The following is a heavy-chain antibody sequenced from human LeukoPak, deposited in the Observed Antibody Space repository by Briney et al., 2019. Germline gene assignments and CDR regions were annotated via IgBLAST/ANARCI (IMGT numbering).Heavy chain of an antibody. CDR3: ARDRAGYNWNQPRMDYYYYGMDV. Sequence: ASVKVSCKASGGTFSSYAISWVRQAPGQGLEWMGWISAYNGNTNYAQKLQGRVTMTTDTSTSTAYMELRSLRSDDTAVYYCARDRAGYNWNQPRMDYYYYGMDVWGQGTTVTVSS. D-gene: IGHD1-20*01. J-gene: IGHJ6*02. V-gene: IGHV1-18*01. CDR2: ISAYNGNT. CDR1: GGTFSSYA.